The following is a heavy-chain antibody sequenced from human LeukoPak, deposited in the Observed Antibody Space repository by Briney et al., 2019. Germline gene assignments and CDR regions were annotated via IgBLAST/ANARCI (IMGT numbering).Heavy chain of an antibody. CDR1: GGTFSSYA. CDR2: IIPIFGTA. V-gene: IGHV1-69*01. D-gene: IGHD3-10*01. J-gene: IGHJ4*02. CDR3: AGGKYYYGSGSYPYGGYYFDY. Sequence: SVKVSCKASGGTFSSYAISWVRQAPGQGLEWMGGIIPIFGTANYAQKFQGRVTITADESTSTAYMELSSLRPEDTAVYYCAGGKYYYGSGSYPYGGYYFDYWGQGTLVTVSS.